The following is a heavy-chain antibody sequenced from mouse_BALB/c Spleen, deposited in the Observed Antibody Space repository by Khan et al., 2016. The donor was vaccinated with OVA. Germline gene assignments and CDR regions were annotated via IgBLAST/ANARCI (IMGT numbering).Heavy chain of an antibody. CDR2: ISYSGNT. V-gene: IGHV3-2*02. J-gene: IGHJ2*01. Sequence: EVQLLESGPGLVKPSQSLSLTCTVTGYSITTDYAWNWIRQFPENKLEWMGFISYSGNTKYNPSLKSRISITRDTSKNQFFLQLKSVTTEDTARYYCARVCEGDFDYWGQGTTLTVSA. CDR3: ARVCEGDFDY. D-gene: IGHD2-10*02. CDR1: GYSITTDYA.